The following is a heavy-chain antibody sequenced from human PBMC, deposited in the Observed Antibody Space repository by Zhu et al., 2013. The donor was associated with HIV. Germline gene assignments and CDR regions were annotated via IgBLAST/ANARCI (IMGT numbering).Heavy chain of an antibody. J-gene: IGHJ4*02. CDR1: GYTFTDYY. Sequence: QVQLVQSGAEVKKPGASVKVSCKASGYTFTDYYIHWVRQAPGQGLEWMGWISPNSGGTNYAQNFPGRVTMTRDTSISTAYMELSRLRSDDTAVYYCARGGNNCTNGVCYSLFDYWAREPGSPSPQ. CDR3: ARGGNNCTNGVCYSLFDY. CDR2: ISPNSGGT. D-gene: IGHD2-8*01. V-gene: IGHV1-2*02.